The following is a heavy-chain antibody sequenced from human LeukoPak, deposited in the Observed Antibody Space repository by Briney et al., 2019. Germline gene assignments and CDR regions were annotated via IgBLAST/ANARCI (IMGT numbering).Heavy chain of an antibody. CDR3: ARIDSSGYASVY. CDR2: ISSSSSYT. Sequence: GGSLRLSCAASGFTFSDYYMSWIRQAPGKGLEWVSYISSSSSYTNYADSVKGRFTISRDNAKNTLFLQMNSLRAEDTAVYYCARIDSSGYASVYWGQGTLVTVSS. J-gene: IGHJ4*02. V-gene: IGHV3-11*06. D-gene: IGHD3-22*01. CDR1: GFTFSDYY.